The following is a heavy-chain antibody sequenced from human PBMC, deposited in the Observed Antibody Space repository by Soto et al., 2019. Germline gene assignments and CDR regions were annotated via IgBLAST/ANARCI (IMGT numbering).Heavy chain of an antibody. Sequence: SLRLSCAASGFTFSTYAMSWVRQAPGKGLEWVSTITDSGRSTYSADSVKGRFTISRDNPKNTLYLQMSSLRAEDTAVYYCAKGRYSSSWYFDYWGQGTLVTVSS. CDR3: AKGRYSSSWYFDY. D-gene: IGHD6-13*01. CDR2: ITDSGRST. J-gene: IGHJ4*02. CDR1: GFTFSTYA. V-gene: IGHV3-23*01.